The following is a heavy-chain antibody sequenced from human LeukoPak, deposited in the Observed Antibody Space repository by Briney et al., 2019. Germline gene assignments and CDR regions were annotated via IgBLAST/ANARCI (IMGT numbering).Heavy chain of an antibody. CDR3: ARDRHVVVPAANYYYYYYMDV. V-gene: IGHV4-39*07. Sequence: SEALSLTCTVSGGSISSSSYYWGWIRQPPGKGLEWIGSIYYSGSTYYNPSLKSRVTLSVDTSKNQFSLKLSSVTAADTAVYYCARDRHVVVPAANYYYYYYMDVWGKGTTVTVSS. J-gene: IGHJ6*03. D-gene: IGHD2-2*01. CDR1: GGSISSSSYY. CDR2: IYYSGST.